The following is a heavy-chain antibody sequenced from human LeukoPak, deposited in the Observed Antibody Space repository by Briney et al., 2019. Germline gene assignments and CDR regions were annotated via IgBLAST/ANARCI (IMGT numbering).Heavy chain of an antibody. CDR2: ISWNSGSI. Sequence: PGGSLRLSCAASGFTFDDYAMHWVRQAPGKGLEWVSGISWNSGSIGYADSVKGRFTIPRDNAKNSLYLQMDSLRPEDTALYYCAKVDDSSGYGYDYWGQGTLVTVSS. CDR1: GFTFDDYA. D-gene: IGHD3-22*01. J-gene: IGHJ4*02. V-gene: IGHV3-9*01. CDR3: AKVDDSSGYGYDY.